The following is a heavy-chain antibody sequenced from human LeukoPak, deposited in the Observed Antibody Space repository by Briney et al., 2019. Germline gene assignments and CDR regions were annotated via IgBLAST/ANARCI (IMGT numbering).Heavy chain of an antibody. J-gene: IGHJ4*02. CDR1: GFDFSRSD. CDR3: ARTRVTPGIRGLQMRCFDH. Sequence: PGGSLRLSCAASGFDFSRSDMHWVRQVTGKGLEWVSGIGTAYDTFYPDSVKGRFTISRENGKNSAYLQVNSLRVDDSAVYYCARTRVTPGIRGLQMRCFDHWGQGTLVTVSS. V-gene: IGHV3-13*01. D-gene: IGHD5-18*01. CDR2: IGTAYDT.